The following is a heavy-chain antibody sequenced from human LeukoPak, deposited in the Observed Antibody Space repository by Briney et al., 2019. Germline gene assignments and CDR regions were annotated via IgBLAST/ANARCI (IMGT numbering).Heavy chain of an antibody. J-gene: IGHJ4*02. CDR1: GFTFSCYA. CDR2: INRSGNII. V-gene: IGHV3-48*03. D-gene: IGHD3-9*01. CDR3: ARGYDILTNAFDY. Sequence: GGSLRLSCAASGFTFSCYAMSWVRQAPGKGLEWVSYINRSGNIIYYADSVKGRFTISRDNAKNSPYLQMNSLRAEDTAVYYCARGYDILTNAFDYWGQGTLVTVSS.